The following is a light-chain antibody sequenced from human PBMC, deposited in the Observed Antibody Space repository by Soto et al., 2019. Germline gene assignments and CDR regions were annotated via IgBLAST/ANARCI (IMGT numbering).Light chain of an antibody. J-gene: IGKJ2*01. CDR1: QSVSSSY. CDR2: GAS. CDR3: QQYGSPPQYT. Sequence: EIVLTQSPGTLSLSPGERATLSCRASQSVSSSYLAWYQQKPGQAPSLLIYGASSRATGIPDRFSGSGSGTYFTLTISRLEPEDFAVYYCQQYGSPPQYTFGQGTKLEIK. V-gene: IGKV3-20*01.